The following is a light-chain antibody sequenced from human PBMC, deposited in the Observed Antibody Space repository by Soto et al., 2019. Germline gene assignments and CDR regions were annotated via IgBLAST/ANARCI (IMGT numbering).Light chain of an antibody. Sequence: DIQMTQSPSTLSASVGDRVTITCRASQSISYWLAWYQQKPGNAPKLLIYAASSLESGVPSRFSGSGSGTEFTLTIRSLQPDDSASYYCQQYNSYSKTLGSGSKVDTK. CDR3: QQYNSYSKT. V-gene: IGKV1-5*01. CDR2: AAS. J-gene: IGKJ1*01. CDR1: QSISYW.